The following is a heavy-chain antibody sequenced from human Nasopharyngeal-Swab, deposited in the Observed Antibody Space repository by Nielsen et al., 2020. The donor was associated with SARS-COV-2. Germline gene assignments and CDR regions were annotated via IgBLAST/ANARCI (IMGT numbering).Heavy chain of an antibody. CDR2: ISSSSSYI. V-gene: IGHV3-21*01. D-gene: IGHD5-24*01. Sequence: GGSLRLSCAASGFTFSSYAMHWVRQAPGKGLEWVSSISSSSSYIYYADSVKGRFTISRDNAKNSLYLQMNSLRAEDTAVYYCARAVNFGDGYIGYWGQGTLVTVSS. CDR3: ARAVNFGDGYIGY. J-gene: IGHJ4*02. CDR1: GFTFSSYA.